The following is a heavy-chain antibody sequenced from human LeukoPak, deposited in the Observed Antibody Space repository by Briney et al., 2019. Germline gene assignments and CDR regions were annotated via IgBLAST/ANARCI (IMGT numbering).Heavy chain of an antibody. D-gene: IGHD6-19*01. CDR1: GGSISSSSYY. CDR2: IYYSGST. J-gene: IGHJ4*02. Sequence: PSDTLSLTCTVSGGSISSSSYYWGWLHRPPGKGLEWVGSIYYSGSTYYNPSLKSRVTISVDTSKNQFSLKLSSVTAADTAVYYCARSGYSSGWYYFDYWGQGTLVTVSS. V-gene: IGHV4-39*01. CDR3: ARSGYSSGWYYFDY.